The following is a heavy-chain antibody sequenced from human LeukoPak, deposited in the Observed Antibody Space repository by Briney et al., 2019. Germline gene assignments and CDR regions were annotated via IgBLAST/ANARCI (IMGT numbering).Heavy chain of an antibody. D-gene: IGHD6-13*01. J-gene: IGHJ6*03. CDR3: ARHVYSSSWIYYYHYMDV. V-gene: IGHV4-39*01. CDR2: IYYSGST. CDR1: GGSISSSSYY. Sequence: KPSETLSLTCTVSGGSISSSSYYWGWIRQPPGKGLEWIGSIYYSGSTYYNPSLKSRVTISVDTSKNQFSLKLSSVTAADTAVYYCARHVYSSSWIYYYHYMDVWGKGTTVTVSS.